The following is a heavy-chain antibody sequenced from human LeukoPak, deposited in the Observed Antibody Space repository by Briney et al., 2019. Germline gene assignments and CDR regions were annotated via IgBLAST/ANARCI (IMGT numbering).Heavy chain of an antibody. CDR3: ARDRQMIY. CDR1: GFTFSSYT. J-gene: IGHJ4*02. D-gene: IGHD3-16*01. CDR2: IGTSSDYK. V-gene: IGHV3-21*01. Sequence: GGSLRLSCVASGFTFSSYTMNWVRQAPGKGLEWVSAIGTSSDYKYYADSVKGRFTISRDNAKNSLSLQMNSLRADDTAVYYCARDRQMIYWGQGTLVTVSS.